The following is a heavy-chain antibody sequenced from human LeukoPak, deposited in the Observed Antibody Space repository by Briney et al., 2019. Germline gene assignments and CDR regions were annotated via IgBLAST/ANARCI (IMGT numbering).Heavy chain of an antibody. J-gene: IGHJ4*02. V-gene: IGHV4-39*01. CDR2: TYYGGST. CDR1: VGSISSSSYF. CDR3: ARLSIFSSNWYYFDY. Sequence: SETLSLTCTVSVGSISSSSYFWGWTRQPPGKGPDWIGSTYYGGSTSYNPSLKSRVTVSVDTSKNQFSLKLSSVTAADTAVYYCARLSIFSSNWYYFDYWGQGALVTVSS. D-gene: IGHD6-13*01.